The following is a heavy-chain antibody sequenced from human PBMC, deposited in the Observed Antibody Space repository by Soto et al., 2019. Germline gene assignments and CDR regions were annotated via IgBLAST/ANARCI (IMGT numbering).Heavy chain of an antibody. J-gene: IGHJ4*02. CDR3: ARDLSYGFDY. Sequence: EVQLVESGGGLVQPGGSLRLSCAASGFIFTSYSMNWVRQAPGKGLEWLSYIRIDSNHIGYADSVRGRFTISSDIAKNSLYLQMNSLRDEDTAVYYCARDLSYGFDYWGQGTLVTVSS. CDR2: IRIDSNHI. D-gene: IGHD1-26*01. CDR1: GFIFTSYS. V-gene: IGHV3-48*02.